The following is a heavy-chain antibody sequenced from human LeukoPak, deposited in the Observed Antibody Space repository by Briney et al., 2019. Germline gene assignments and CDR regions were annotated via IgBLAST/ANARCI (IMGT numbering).Heavy chain of an antibody. CDR3: AGGADSSNAFDI. V-gene: IGHV3-33*01. J-gene: IGHJ3*02. Sequence: PGRSLRLSCAAPGFTFSSYGMHWVRQAPGKGLEWVAVIWYDGSNKYYADSVKGRFTISRDNSKNTLYLQMNSLRAEDTAVYYCAGGADSSNAFDIWGQGTMVTVSS. CDR1: GFTFSSYG. CDR2: IWYDGSNK. D-gene: IGHD3-22*01.